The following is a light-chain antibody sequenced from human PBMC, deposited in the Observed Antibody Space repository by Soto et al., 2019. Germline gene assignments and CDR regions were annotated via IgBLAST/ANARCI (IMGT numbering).Light chain of an antibody. CDR2: GAS. V-gene: IGKV3-15*01. CDR1: QSVSGN. CDR3: QPYNDWPPIT. J-gene: IGKJ5*01. Sequence: EIVMTQSPATLSVSPGESATLSCRASQSVSGNLAWYQQKPGQAPRLLIYGASARATGIPARFSGSGSGTEFTLTISSLQSEDFAVYYCQPYNDWPPITFGQGTRLEIK.